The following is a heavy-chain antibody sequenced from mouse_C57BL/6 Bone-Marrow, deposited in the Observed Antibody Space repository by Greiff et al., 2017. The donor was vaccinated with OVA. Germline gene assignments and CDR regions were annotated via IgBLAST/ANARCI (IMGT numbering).Heavy chain of an antibody. Sequence: EVQLQESGPGMVKPSQSLSLTCTVTGYSITSGYDWHLIRHFPGNKLEWMGYISYSGSTNYNPSLKSRTSITHDTSKNHFFLKLNSVTTEDTATYYCAAHGSSFAWFAYWGQGTLVTVSA. CDR1: GYSITSGYD. CDR2: ISYSGST. D-gene: IGHD1-1*01. V-gene: IGHV3-1*01. J-gene: IGHJ3*01. CDR3: AAHGSSFAWFAY.